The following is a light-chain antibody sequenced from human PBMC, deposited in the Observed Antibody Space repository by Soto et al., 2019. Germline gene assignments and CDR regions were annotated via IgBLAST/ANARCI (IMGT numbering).Light chain of an antibody. CDR3: QAWDSSTAV. CDR1: KLGDRY. CDR2: QDS. J-gene: IGLJ2*01. Sequence: SYELTQPSSVSVSPGQTASINCSGDKLGDRYVCWYQQKPGQSPVLVIYQDSKRPSGIPERFSGSNSGNTATLTISGTQAMDEADYYCQAWDSSTAVFGGGTKVTVL. V-gene: IGLV3-1*01.